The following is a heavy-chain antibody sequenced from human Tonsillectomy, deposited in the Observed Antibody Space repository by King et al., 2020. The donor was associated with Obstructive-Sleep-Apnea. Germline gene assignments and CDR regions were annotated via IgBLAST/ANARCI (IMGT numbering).Heavy chain of an antibody. Sequence: QLVQSGAEVKKPGASVRVSCKASGYTFTSYAMHWVRQAPGQRLEWMGWINAGNGNTKYSQKFQGRVTITRDTSASTAYMELSSLRSEDTAVYYCARGEIVVVPAAKIRFDPWGQGTLVTVSS. J-gene: IGHJ5*02. CDR1: GYTFTSYA. D-gene: IGHD2-2*01. V-gene: IGHV1-3*01. CDR2: INAGNGNT. CDR3: ARGEIVVVPAAKIRFDP.